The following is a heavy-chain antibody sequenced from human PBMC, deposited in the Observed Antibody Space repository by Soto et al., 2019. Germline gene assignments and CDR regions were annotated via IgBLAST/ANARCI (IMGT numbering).Heavy chain of an antibody. Sequence: GGSLRLSCAASGFTFSSYAMSWVRQAPGKGLEWVLAISGSGGSTYYAVSVKGRFTISRDNSKNTLFLQMNSLRAEDTAVYYCAKDRSYYDSSGKTADAFDIWGQGTMVTVS. CDR1: GFTFSSYA. CDR2: ISGSGGST. CDR3: AKDRSYYDSSGKTADAFDI. D-gene: IGHD3-22*01. V-gene: IGHV3-23*01. J-gene: IGHJ3*02.